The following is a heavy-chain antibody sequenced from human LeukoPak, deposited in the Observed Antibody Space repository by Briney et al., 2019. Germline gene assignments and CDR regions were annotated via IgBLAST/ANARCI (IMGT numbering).Heavy chain of an antibody. V-gene: IGHV4-59*01. CDR2: IYYSGST. CDR3: ARVRWGYTSSGSYYPYYFHY. Sequence: PSETLSLTCTVSGGSISSYYWSWLRQPPGKGLEWIGYIYYSGSTNYNPSLKSRVTISVDTSKNQFSLKLSSVTAADTAVYYCARVRWGYTSSGSYYPYYFHYWGQGTLVTVSS. J-gene: IGHJ4*02. CDR1: GGSISSYY. D-gene: IGHD3-10*01.